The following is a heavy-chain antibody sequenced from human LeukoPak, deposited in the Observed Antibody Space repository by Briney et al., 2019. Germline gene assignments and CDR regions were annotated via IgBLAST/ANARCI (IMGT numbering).Heavy chain of an antibody. CDR3: ARGPGPYYDSSGYRGYFDY. V-gene: IGHV1-46*01. CDR2: INPSGGST. D-gene: IGHD3-22*01. CDR1: GYTFTSYY. J-gene: IGHJ4*02. Sequence: ASVKVSCKASGYTFTSYYMHWVRHAPGQGLEWMGIINPSGGSTSYAQKFQGRVTMTRDTSTSTVYMELSSLRSEDTAVYYCARGPGPYYDSSGYRGYFDYWGQGTLVTVSS.